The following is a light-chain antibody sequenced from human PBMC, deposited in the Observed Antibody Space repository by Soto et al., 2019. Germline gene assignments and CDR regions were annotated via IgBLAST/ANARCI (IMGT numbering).Light chain of an antibody. Sequence: QSPSVLSASVGDTVTITCRASQALSNYLAWYQQKPGKAPDLLIYSASTLRSGVPSRFSGSGSETEFSLTIRALQPEDFATYYCQQLSRYPLTFGGGTKVDIK. V-gene: IGKV1-9*01. J-gene: IGKJ4*01. CDR3: QQLSRYPLT. CDR1: QALSNY. CDR2: SAS.